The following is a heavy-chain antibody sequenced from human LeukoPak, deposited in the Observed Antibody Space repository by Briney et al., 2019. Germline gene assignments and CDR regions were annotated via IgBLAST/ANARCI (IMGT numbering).Heavy chain of an antibody. CDR1: GFDFSTSW. Sequence: GGSLRLSCAASGFDFSTSWMSWVRQAPGKGLEWVANIRQDGREKYYVASVKGRFTISRDNAKNSLYLQMNSLRAEDTAVYYCARPGFPRDWGQGTLVTASS. CDR2: IRQDGREK. D-gene: IGHD3-10*01. V-gene: IGHV3-7*03. J-gene: IGHJ4*02. CDR3: ARPGFPRD.